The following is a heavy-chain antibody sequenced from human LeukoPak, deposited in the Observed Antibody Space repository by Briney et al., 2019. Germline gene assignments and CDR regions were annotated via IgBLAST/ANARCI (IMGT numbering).Heavy chain of an antibody. D-gene: IGHD6-6*01. J-gene: IGHJ4*02. Sequence: PGGSLRLSCAASGFTFSSYWMSWVRQAPGKGLEWVANIKQNGSEKYYVDSVKGRFTISRDNAKNSLYLQMNSLRAEDTAVYYCASDLIAARTESWGQGTLVTVSS. CDR1: GFTFSSYW. V-gene: IGHV3-7*01. CDR2: IKQNGSEK. CDR3: ASDLIAARTES.